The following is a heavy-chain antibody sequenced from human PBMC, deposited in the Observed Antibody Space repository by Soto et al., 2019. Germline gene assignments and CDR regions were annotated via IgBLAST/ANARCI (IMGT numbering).Heavy chain of an antibody. Sequence: QVQLVQSGAEVKKPGASVKVTCTASGYTFKSFGVSLVRQAPGQGLEWMGWISAYRGNTNYEQKVQGRNTFTTDTSTSTAYMELRSLRSDDTAIYYCARENWNYVRSNWFDPCGQGALVSVSS. CDR3: ARENWNYVRSNWFDP. D-gene: IGHD1-7*01. J-gene: IGHJ5*02. CDR2: ISAYRGNT. CDR1: GYTFKSFG. V-gene: IGHV1-18*01.